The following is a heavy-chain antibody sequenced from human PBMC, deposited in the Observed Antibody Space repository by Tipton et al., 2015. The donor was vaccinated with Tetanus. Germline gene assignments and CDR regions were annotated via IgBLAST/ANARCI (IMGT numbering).Heavy chain of an antibody. CDR2: MKPSIGNT. V-gene: IGHV1-8*01. J-gene: IGHJ4*02. CDR1: GYTFTSYD. CDR3: ATYRSGWYNYFDY. D-gene: IGHD6-19*01. Sequence: QSGAEVKKPGASVKVSCKASGYTFTSYDIHWVRQATGQGLEWMGWMKPSIGNTGYAQKFQDRVTMTRNTSISTAYMELSSLRSEDTAVYYCATYRSGWYNYFDYWGQGTLVTVSS.